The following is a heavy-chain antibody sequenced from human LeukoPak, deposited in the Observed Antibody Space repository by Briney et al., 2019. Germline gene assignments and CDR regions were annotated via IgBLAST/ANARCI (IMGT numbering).Heavy chain of an antibody. V-gene: IGHV4-61*02. Sequence: SETLSLTCTVSGGSISSGSYYWSWIRQPAGKGLEWIGRIYTSGSTNYNPSLKSRVTISVDTSKNQFSLKLSSVTAADTAVYYCASRSYGGFDYWGQGTLVTVSS. CDR1: GGSISSGSYY. D-gene: IGHD5-18*01. CDR3: ASRSYGGFDY. CDR2: IYTSGST. J-gene: IGHJ4*02.